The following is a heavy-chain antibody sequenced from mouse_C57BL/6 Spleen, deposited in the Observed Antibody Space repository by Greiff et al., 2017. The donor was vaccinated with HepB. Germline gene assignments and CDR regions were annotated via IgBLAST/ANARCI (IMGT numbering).Heavy chain of an antibody. Sequence: VKLQQPGAELVKPGASVKLSCKASGYTFTSYWMQWVKQRPGQGLEWIGEIDPSDSYTNYNQKFKGKATLTVDTSSSTAYMQLSSLTSEDSAVYYCARLEGSTTVVASFDYWGQGTTLTVSS. CDR1: GYTFTSYW. CDR3: ARLEGSTTVVASFDY. V-gene: IGHV1-50*01. J-gene: IGHJ2*01. CDR2: IDPSDSYT. D-gene: IGHD1-1*01.